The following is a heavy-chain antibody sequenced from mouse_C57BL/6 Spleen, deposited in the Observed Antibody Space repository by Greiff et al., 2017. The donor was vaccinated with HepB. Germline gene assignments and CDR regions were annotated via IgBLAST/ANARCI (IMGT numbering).Heavy chain of an antibody. CDR3: AREGYTGAMDY. V-gene: IGHV1-61*01. J-gene: IGHJ4*01. Sequence: VQLQQSGAELVRPGSSVKLSCKASGYTFTSYWMDWVKQRPGQGLEWIGNIYPSDSETHYNQKFKDKATLTVDKSSSTAYMQLSSLTSEDSAVYYCAREGYTGAMDYWGQRTSVTVSS. D-gene: IGHD1-1*01. CDR1: GYTFTSYW. CDR2: IYPSDSET.